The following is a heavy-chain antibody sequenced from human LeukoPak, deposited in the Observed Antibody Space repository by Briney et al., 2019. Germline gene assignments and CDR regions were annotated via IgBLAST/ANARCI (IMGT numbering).Heavy chain of an antibody. D-gene: IGHD1-26*01. V-gene: IGHV4-39*01. CDR2: IYYTGST. J-gene: IGHJ4*02. CDR1: GASISGGTYY. CDR3: ARRGGSSRAFDY. Sequence: SETLSLTCSVSGASISGGTYYWGWIRQPPGKGLEWIGSIYYTGSTYDNPSLKGRVTISVDTSKNQFSLKLSSVTAADTAVYYCARRGGSSRAFDYWGQGTLVTVSS.